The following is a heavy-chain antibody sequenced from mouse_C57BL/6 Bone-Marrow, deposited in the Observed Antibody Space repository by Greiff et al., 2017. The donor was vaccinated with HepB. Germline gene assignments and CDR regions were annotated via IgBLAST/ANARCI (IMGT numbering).Heavy chain of an antibody. CDR2: INPSTGGT. CDR1: GYSFTGYY. D-gene: IGHD1-1*01. CDR3: ARHHYYGTGFDY. V-gene: IGHV1-42*01. Sequence: EVQLKQSGPELVKPGASVKISCKASGYSFTGYYMNWVKQSPEKSLEWIGEINPSTGGTTYNQKFKAKATLTVDKSSSTAYMQLKSLTSEDSAVYYCARHHYYGTGFDYWGQGTTLTVSS. J-gene: IGHJ2*01.